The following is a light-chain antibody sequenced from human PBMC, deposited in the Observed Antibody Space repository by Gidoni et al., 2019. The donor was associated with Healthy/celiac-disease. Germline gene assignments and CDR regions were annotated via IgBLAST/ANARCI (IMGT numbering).Light chain of an antibody. J-gene: IGLJ2*01. CDR2: EVS. Sequence: QSALTQPASVSGSPGQSITMSCTGTSSDVGGYNYVSGYQQPPGKAPKRMIYEVSNRPSGVPDRFSGSKSGNTASLTISGLQAEDEADYYCSSYTSSSSVVFGGGTKLTVL. V-gene: IGLV2-14*01. CDR1: SSDVGGYNY. CDR3: SSYTSSSSVV.